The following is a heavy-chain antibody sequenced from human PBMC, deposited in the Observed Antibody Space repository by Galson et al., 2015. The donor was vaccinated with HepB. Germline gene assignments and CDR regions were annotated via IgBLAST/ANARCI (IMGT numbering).Heavy chain of an antibody. J-gene: IGHJ4*02. CDR3: ARLKDEDSYDWTPFDY. Sequence: QSGAEVKKPGESLKISCKGSGYSFANYWIGWVRQMPGKGLEWLGIIYPGDSDTRYSPSFQGLVTISADKSISTAYLQWSSLKASDTAMNCCARLKDEDSYDWTPFDYWGQGGLGT. D-gene: IGHD5-18*01. CDR2: IYPGDSDT. CDR1: GYSFANYW. V-gene: IGHV5-51*01.